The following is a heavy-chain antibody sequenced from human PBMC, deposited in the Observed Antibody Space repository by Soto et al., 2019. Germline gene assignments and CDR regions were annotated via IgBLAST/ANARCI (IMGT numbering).Heavy chain of an antibody. CDR3: ARWTETPVAGHFDY. Sequence: PSQTLSLTCAISGDSVSSNSAAWNWIRQSPSRGLEWLGRTYYRSKWYNGYAVSVKGRITISPDTSKNQFSLQLNSVTPEDTAVYYCARWTETPVAGHFDYWGQGTLVTVSS. CDR1: GDSVSSNSAA. CDR2: TYYRSKWYN. J-gene: IGHJ4*02. D-gene: IGHD6-19*01. V-gene: IGHV6-1*01.